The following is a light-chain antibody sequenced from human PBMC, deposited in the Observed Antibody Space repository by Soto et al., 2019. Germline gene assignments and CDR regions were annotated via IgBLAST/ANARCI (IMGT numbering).Light chain of an antibody. CDR2: ATS. CDR1: QGIRND. Sequence: AIQMTQSPSSLSASVGDRVTITCRASQGIRNDLGWYQQRQGKAPKLLILATSSLQIGVPSRFSGSGSGTDLTLTISSLQPEDFATYYCFQDYNYPRTFGQGTKVEI. J-gene: IGKJ1*01. CDR3: FQDYNYPRT. V-gene: IGKV1-6*01.